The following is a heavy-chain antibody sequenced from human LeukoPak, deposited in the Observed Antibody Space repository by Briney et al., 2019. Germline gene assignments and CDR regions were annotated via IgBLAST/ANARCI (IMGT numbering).Heavy chain of an antibody. Sequence: SETLSLTCTVSGGSISTYYWSWIRQPPGKGLEWIGYVYYSGSTNYSPSLKSRVTISVDTSKNQFSLRLSSVTAADTAVYYCARDWREPHAFDIWGQGTMVTVSS. CDR3: ARDWREPHAFDI. CDR1: GGSISTYY. CDR2: VYYSGST. V-gene: IGHV4-59*12. J-gene: IGHJ3*02. D-gene: IGHD1-26*01.